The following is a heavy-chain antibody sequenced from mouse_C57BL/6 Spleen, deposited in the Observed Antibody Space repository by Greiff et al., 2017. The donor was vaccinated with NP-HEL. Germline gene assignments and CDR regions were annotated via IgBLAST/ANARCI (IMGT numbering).Heavy chain of an antibody. J-gene: IGHJ4*01. CDR1: GFNITDDY. D-gene: IGHD2-5*01. V-gene: IGHV14-4*01. CDR3: TTLLYSKCGGYAMDY. CDR2: IDPDNGDT. Sequence: VHVKQSGAELVRPGASVKLSCTASGFNITDDYMHWVKQRPEQGLEWIGWIDPDNGDTEYASKFQGKATITADTSSKTAYLQLSSLTSEDTAVYDCTTLLYSKCGGYAMDYWGQGTSVTVSS.